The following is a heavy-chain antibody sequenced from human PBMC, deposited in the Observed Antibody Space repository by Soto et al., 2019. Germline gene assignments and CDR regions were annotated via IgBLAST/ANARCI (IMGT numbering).Heavy chain of an antibody. CDR2: INPSGGST. D-gene: IGHD4-17*01. V-gene: IGHV1-46*01. Sequence: GASVKVSCKASGYTFTSYYMHWVQQAPGQGLEWMGIINPSGGSTSYAQKFQGRVTMTRDTSTSTVYMELSSLRSEDTAVYYCARSVGDYGIDGDAFDIWGQGTMVTVSS. CDR1: GYTFTSYY. CDR3: ARSVGDYGIDGDAFDI. J-gene: IGHJ3*02.